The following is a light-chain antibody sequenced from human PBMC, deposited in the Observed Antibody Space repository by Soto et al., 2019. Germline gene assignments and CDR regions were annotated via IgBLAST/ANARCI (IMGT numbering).Light chain of an antibody. CDR2: AAT. CDR1: QSIYINS. CDR3: QQYGDSPFA. Sequence: EIVLTQSPGTLSLSPGERATLSCRASQSIYINSLAWYQHKRGQAPRLLFNAATVRATAVPDRFNGSGSGTDFALTISRLEPEDSAMYYCQQYGDSPFAFGPGTKLDVK. J-gene: IGKJ3*01. V-gene: IGKV3-20*01.